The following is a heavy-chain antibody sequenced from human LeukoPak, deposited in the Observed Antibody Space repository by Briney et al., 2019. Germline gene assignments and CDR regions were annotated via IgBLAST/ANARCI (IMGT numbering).Heavy chain of an antibody. CDR3: ARNLVWGGSSSSLGY. CDR1: GFTFSNYS. V-gene: IGHV3-48*01. D-gene: IGHD6-6*01. Sequence: GGSLRLSCAASGFTFSNYSMNWVRQAPGKGREGISFITSSSRAIYYADSVKGPFTISRDNAKHSVFLQVKSLRADDTAIYYCARNLVWGGSSSSLGYWGQGTLVTVSS. J-gene: IGHJ4*02. CDR2: ITSSSRAI.